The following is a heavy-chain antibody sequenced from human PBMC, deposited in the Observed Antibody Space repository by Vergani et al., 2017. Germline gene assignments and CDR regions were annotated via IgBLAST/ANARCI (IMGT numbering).Heavy chain of an antibody. CDR1: GFTFSSYW. CDR3: ARLGMEVFTIFGVVKPTPDAFDI. Sequence: EVQLVESGGGLVQPGGSLRLSCAASGFTFSSYWMSWVRQAPGKGLEWVANIKQDGSEKYYVDSVKGRFTISRANAKNSLYLQMNSLRAEDTAVYYCARLGMEVFTIFGVVKPTPDAFDIWGQGTMVTVSS. CDR2: IKQDGSEK. V-gene: IGHV3-7*01. D-gene: IGHD3-3*01. J-gene: IGHJ3*02.